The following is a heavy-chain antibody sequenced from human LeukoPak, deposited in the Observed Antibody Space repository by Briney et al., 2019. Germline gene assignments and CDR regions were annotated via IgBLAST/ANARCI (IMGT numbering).Heavy chain of an antibody. D-gene: IGHD3-9*01. CDR1: GGSFSGYY. CDR3: AITHYNILTGYHKYMDV. Sequence: SETPSLTCAVYGGSFSGYYWSWIRQPPGKGLEWIGEINHSGSTNYNPSLKSRVTISVDTSKNQFSLKLSSVTAADTALYYCAITHYNILTGYHKYMDVWGKGTTVTISS. CDR2: INHSGST. J-gene: IGHJ6*03. V-gene: IGHV4-34*01.